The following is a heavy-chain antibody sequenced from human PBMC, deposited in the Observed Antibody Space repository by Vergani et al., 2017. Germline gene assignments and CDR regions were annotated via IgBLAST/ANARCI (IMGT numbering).Heavy chain of an antibody. CDR3: ARHSTVEWLVKLGWIDP. CDR1: GASIRSSNYY. CDR2: IYYSGST. V-gene: IGHV4-39*01. D-gene: IGHD6-19*01. J-gene: IGHJ5*02. Sequence: QLQLQESGPGLVKPSATLSLTCSVSGASIRSSNYYWGWIRQPPGKGLEWIASIYYSGSTYYNPSLKSRVTISVDTSNNQFSLKLSSLTAADPAVYFCARHSTVEWLVKLGWIDPWGQGILVTVSS.